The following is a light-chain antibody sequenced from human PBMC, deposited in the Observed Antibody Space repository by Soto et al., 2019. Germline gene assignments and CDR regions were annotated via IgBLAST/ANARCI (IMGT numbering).Light chain of an antibody. J-gene: IGKJ4*01. CDR2: SAS. V-gene: IGKV1-9*01. CDR3: QQHNSYPLT. Sequence: DIQLTESPSFLSASVGDRVTITCRASQGISSSVAWYQQKPGKAPKLLISSASTLQSGVPSRFSGSGSGTEFTHTISSQQPEDFATYYCQQHNSYPLTFGGGTKVEIK. CDR1: QGISSS.